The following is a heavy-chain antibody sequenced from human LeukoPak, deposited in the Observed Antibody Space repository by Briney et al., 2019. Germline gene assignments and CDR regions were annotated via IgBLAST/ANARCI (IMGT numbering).Heavy chain of an antibody. D-gene: IGHD3-16*01. J-gene: IGHJ4*02. V-gene: IGHV3-21*01. CDR2: ISSLSSFI. CDR1: GFTFGGDF. Sequence: GGSLRLSCAASGFTFGGDFMNWVRLAPGKGLQWVASISSLSSFIYYADSVKGRFTVSRDNAKNSLYLQMNSLKAEDTAVYYCARGPGGLRSPYYYFTYWGQGTLVTVSS. CDR3: ARGPGGLRSPYYYFTY.